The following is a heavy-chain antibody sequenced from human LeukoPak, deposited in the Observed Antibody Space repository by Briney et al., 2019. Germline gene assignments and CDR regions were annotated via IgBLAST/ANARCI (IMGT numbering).Heavy chain of an antibody. CDR2: INRDGSST. CDR1: GFTFSSYW. CDR3: ARDSGYSYGFPFDY. V-gene: IGHV3-74*01. Sequence: PGGSLRLSCAASGFTFSSYWMHWVRQAPGKGLVWVSRINRDGSSTSYADSVKGRFTISRDNAKNTLYLQMNSLRAEDTAVYYCARDSGYSYGFPFDYWGQGTLVTVSS. D-gene: IGHD5-18*01. J-gene: IGHJ4*02.